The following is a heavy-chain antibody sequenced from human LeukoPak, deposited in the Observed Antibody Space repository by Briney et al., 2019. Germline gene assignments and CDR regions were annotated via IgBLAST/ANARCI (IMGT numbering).Heavy chain of an antibody. CDR3: ARHDAGIAARPFDN. V-gene: IGHV4-4*09. Sequence: SETLSLTCTVSGGSISTYFWSWIRRPPGKGLEWIAYIHASGPTNYNPSLKSRITISVDTSKNQFSLKLSSVTAADTAVYYCARHDAGIAARPFDNWGQGTLVTVSS. D-gene: IGHD6-6*01. CDR1: GGSISTYF. J-gene: IGHJ4*02. CDR2: IHASGPT.